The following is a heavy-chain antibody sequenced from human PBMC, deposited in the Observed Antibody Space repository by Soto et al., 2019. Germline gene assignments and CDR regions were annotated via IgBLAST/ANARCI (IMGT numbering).Heavy chain of an antibody. CDR1: GYTFTGYV. CDR2: ISAYNGNT. D-gene: IGHD3-10*01. CDR3: ARNSRKRWFGELLSYFDY. V-gene: IGHV1-18*01. J-gene: IGHJ4*02. Sequence: ASVKVSCKASGYTFTGYVISWGRKAPEQGLEWMGWISAYNGNTNYAQKIQGRVTMTTETSTSTAYMELRSLRSDDTAVYYCARNSRKRWFGELLSYFDYWGQGTLVTVS.